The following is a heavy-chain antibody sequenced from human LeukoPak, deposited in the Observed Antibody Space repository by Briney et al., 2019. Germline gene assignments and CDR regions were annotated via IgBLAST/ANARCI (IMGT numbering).Heavy chain of an antibody. D-gene: IGHD3-9*01. J-gene: IGHJ4*02. Sequence: PGGSLRLSCAASGFSFSNYWMHWVRQDPGKGLVWVSRINSDGSSATYADSVRGRFTISRDNAKNTLYLQMNSLRAEDTAAYYCARADYDILTGYYNFESGLDYWGQGTLVTVSS. V-gene: IGHV3-74*01. CDR3: ARADYDILTGYYNFESGLDY. CDR1: GFSFSNYW. CDR2: INSDGSSA.